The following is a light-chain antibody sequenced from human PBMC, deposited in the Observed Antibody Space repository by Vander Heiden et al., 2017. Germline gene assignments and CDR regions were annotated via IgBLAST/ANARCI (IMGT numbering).Light chain of an antibody. CDR3: QQRSNCPIT. J-gene: IGKJ5*01. CDR2: DAS. Sequence: EIVLTQSPATLPLSPGERATLSCRASQSVSSYLAWYQQKPGQAPRLLIYDASNKATGIPGKFSGSGSGTDFSLTISSLEPKDFAVYYCQQRSNCPITFGQGTRLEIK. V-gene: IGKV3-11*01. CDR1: QSVSSY.